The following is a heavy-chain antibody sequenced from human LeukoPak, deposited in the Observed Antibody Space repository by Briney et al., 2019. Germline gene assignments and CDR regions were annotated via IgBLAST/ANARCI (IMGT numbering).Heavy chain of an antibody. V-gene: IGHV3-23*01. CDR3: AKGIEYSSSSSYDC. Sequence: QPRGSLRLSCAASGFTFSSYAMSWVRQAPGKGLEWVSAISGSGGSTYYADSVKGRFTISRDNSKNTLYLQMNSLRAEDTAVYYCAKGIEYSSSSSYDCWGQGTLVTVSS. D-gene: IGHD6-13*01. CDR1: GFTFSSYA. CDR2: ISGSGGST. J-gene: IGHJ4*02.